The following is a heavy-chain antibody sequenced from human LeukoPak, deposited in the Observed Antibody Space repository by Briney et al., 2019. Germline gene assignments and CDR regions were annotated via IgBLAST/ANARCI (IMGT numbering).Heavy chain of an antibody. CDR2: ISSNGDNT. CDR1: GFTFSTYV. Sequence: GGSLRLSCSVSGFTFSTYVMHWVRQAPGKGLEYVSAISSNGDNTYYADSVKGRSTISRDNSKNTLYLQMSSLRADDTAVYYCVRGTGYWGQGTLVTVSS. V-gene: IGHV3-64D*06. J-gene: IGHJ4*02. CDR3: VRGTGY.